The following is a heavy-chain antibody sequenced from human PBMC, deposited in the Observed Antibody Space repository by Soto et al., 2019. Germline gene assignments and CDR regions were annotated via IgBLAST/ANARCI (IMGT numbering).Heavy chain of an antibody. CDR3: AGLVGATGVDY. J-gene: IGHJ4*02. D-gene: IGHD1-26*01. V-gene: IGHV3-30*03. CDR1: GFTFSSYG. Sequence: QVQLVESGGGVVQPGRSLRLSCAASGFTFSSYGMHWVRQAPGKGLEWVAVISYDGSNKYYADSVKGRFTISRDNSKNPLYLQMNSLRAEDTAVYYCAGLVGATGVDYWGQGTLVTVSS. CDR2: ISYDGSNK.